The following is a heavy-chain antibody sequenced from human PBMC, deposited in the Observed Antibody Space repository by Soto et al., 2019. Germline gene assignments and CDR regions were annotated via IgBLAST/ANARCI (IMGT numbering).Heavy chain of an antibody. CDR2: INSSGRA. Sequence: QVQLQESGPGLVKPSQTLSLPYSVSGVSITSRDSYWILIRQPPGKGLEWCGYINSSGRAYYKPSLKSRVSISIDTSKNQFSLRLTSVTVADTAVYFCASFSTLGKDYGVDVWGQGTTVTVSS. V-gene: IGHV4-30-4*01. J-gene: IGHJ6*02. CDR3: ASFSTLGKDYGVDV. D-gene: IGHD3-3*02. CDR1: GVSITSRDSY.